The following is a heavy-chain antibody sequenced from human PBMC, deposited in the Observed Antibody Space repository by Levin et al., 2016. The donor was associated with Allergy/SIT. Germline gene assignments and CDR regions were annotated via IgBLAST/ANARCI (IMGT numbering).Heavy chain of an antibody. CDR2: IDPSDSYT. CDR3: ARNYDSSDHTGDYFDY. J-gene: IGHJ4*02. CDR1: GYSFTSYW. D-gene: IGHD3-22*01. V-gene: IGHV5-10-1*01. Sequence: KVSCKGSGYSFTSYWISWVRQMPGKGLEWMGRIDPSDSYTNYSPSFQGHVTISADKSISTAYLQWSSLKALDTAMYYCARNYDSSDHTGDYFDYWGQGTLVTVSS.